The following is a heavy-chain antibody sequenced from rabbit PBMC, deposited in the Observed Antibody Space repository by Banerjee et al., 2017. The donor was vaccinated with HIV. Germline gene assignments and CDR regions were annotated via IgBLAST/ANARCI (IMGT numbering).Heavy chain of an antibody. CDR2: IDNGDGST. CDR3: ARDLAGVIGWNFNL. D-gene: IGHD4-1*01. V-gene: IGHV1S47*01. Sequence: QEQVVESGGGLVQPEGSLTLTCTASGFDFSSNAMCWVRQASGKGLEWIASIDNGDGSTYYASWAKGRFTVSKTSSTTVTLQMTSLTAADTATYFCARDLAGVIGWNFNLWGPGTLVTV. J-gene: IGHJ4*01. CDR1: GFDFSSNA.